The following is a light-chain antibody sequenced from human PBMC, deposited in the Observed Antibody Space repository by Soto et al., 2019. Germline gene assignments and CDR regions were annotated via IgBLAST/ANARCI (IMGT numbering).Light chain of an antibody. J-gene: IGLJ1*01. CDR3: QSYDSV. V-gene: IGLV6-57*01. CDR1: SGSIASNY. Sequence: NFMLTQPHSVSESPGKTVTISCTRSSGSIASNYVQWYQQRPGSSPTTVIYEDNQRPSGVPDRFSGSIDSSSNSASLTISGLKTEDEADYYCQSYDSVFGTGTKVTVL. CDR2: EDN.